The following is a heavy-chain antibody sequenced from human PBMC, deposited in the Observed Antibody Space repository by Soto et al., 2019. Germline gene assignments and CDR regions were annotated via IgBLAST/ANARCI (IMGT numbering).Heavy chain of an antibody. CDR1: GGSVGSGAYY. CDR3: ARAPDGLVSFDL. V-gene: IGHV4-31*03. CDR2: IYYRGAT. Sequence: TLSLTCTVSGGSVGSGAYYWSWIRQHPGKGLEWIGFIYYRGATYYSPSFRSRVSISSDTSTNQFSLHLSSVTAADTAVYYCARAPDGLVSFDLWGQGTLVTVSS. J-gene: IGHJ4*02. D-gene: IGHD6-6*01.